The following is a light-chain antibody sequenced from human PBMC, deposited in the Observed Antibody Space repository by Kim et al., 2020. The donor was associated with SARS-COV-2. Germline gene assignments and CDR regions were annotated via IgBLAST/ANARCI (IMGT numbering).Light chain of an antibody. J-gene: IGKJ5*01. Sequence: LSPGERATLACRASQSVSSYLAWYQQKPGQAPRLLIDDASNRATGIPARFSGSGSGTDFTLTISSLEPEDFAVYYCQQRSNWLFTFGQGTRLEIK. CDR2: DAS. CDR3: QQRSNWLFT. CDR1: QSVSSY. V-gene: IGKV3-11*01.